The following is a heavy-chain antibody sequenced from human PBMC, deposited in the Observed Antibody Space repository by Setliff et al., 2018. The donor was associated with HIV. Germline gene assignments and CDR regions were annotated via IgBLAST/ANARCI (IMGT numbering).Heavy chain of an antibody. V-gene: IGHV1-2*06. J-gene: IGHJ4*02. Sequence: ASVKVSCKASGYTFTAYYLHWVRQAPGQGLEWMGRINPNNGDTSYAQKFQGRVTFTGDTSASTTYMELSSLRSEDTAVYYCAREEMSMWLPEYFFGFWGQGTLVTVSS. D-gene: IGHD5-12*01. CDR3: AREEMSMWLPEYFFGF. CDR1: GYTFTAYY. CDR2: INPNNGDT.